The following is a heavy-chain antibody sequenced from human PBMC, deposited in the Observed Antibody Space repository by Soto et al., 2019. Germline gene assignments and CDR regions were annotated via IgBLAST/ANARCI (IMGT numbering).Heavy chain of an antibody. CDR3: AKGVVVTAINY. Sequence: QVQLVESGGGVVQPGRSLRLSCAASGFTFSSYGMHWVRQAPGKGLEWVAVISYDGSNKYYADSVKGRFTISRDNSKNTLYLQMNSLRAEDTAVYYCAKGVVVTAINYWGQGTLVTVSS. CDR1: GFTFSSYG. D-gene: IGHD2-21*02. J-gene: IGHJ4*02. CDR2: ISYDGSNK. V-gene: IGHV3-30*18.